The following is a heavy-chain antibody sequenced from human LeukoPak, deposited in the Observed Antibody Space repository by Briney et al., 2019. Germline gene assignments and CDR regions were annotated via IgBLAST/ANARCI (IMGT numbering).Heavy chain of an antibody. J-gene: IGHJ4*02. D-gene: IGHD2-2*01. V-gene: IGHV3-21*04. CDR3: ASTRYCSSNSCSHFDY. CDR1: GFTFDDHG. CDR2: ISSSSSYI. Sequence: GGSLRLSCAASGFTFDDHGMHWVRQAPGKGLEWVSSISSSSSYIYYADSVKGRFTISRDNAKNSLYLQMNSLRAEDTALYHCASTRYCSSNSCSHFDYWGQGTLVTVSS.